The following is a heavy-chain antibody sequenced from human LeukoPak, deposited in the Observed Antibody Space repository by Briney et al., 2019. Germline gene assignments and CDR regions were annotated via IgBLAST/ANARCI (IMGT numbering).Heavy chain of an antibody. D-gene: IGHD3-22*01. CDR1: GGSISSSSW. CDR3: ARGFNYYDSSGYHQGGYFDY. V-gene: IGHV4-4*02. J-gene: IGHJ4*02. CDR2: IYHSGST. Sequence: PSETLSLTCAVSGGSISSSSWWSWVRQPPGKGLEWIGEIYHSGSTNYNPSLKSRVTISVDKSKNQFSLKLSSVTAADTAVYYCARGFNYYDSSGYHQGGYFDYWGQGTLVTVSS.